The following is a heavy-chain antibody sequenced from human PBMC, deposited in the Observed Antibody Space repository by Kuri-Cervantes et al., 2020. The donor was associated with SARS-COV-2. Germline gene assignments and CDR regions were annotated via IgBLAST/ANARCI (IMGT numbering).Heavy chain of an antibody. CDR3: SRNFRAGYWPFDY. CDR2: IRSKAYGETT. D-gene: IGHD3/OR15-3a*01. Sequence: GALRLSCTTSAFTFDDYALAWFRQAPGKGLEWVGFIRSKAYGETTEYAASVKGRFSISRDDSESIAYLQMNSLKTEDTAVYYCSRNFRAGYWPFDYWGQGTLVTVSS. V-gene: IGHV3-49*03. J-gene: IGHJ4*02. CDR1: AFTFDDYA.